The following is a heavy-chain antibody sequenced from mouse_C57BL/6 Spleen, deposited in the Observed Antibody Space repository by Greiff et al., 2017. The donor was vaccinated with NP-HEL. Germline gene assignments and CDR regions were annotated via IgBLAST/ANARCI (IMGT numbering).Heavy chain of an antibody. J-gene: IGHJ2*01. V-gene: IGHV1-81*01. CDR2: IYPRSGNT. CDR1: GCTFTSYG. D-gene: IGHD1-1*01. Sequence: VQLQQSGAELARPGASVKLSCKASGCTFTSYGISWVKQRTGQGLEWIGEIYPRSGNTYYNEKFKGKATLTADKSSSTAYMEIRSLTSEDSAVYFCARRTTNYFDYWGQGTTLTVSS. CDR3: ARRTTNYFDY.